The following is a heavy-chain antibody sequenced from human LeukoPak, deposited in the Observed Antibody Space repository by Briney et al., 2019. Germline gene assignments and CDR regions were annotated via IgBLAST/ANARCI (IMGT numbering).Heavy chain of an antibody. J-gene: IGHJ6*02. Sequence: GGSLRLSCAASGFTFSSYAMSWVRQAPGKGLEWVSGISWNSGSIGYADSVKGRFTISRDNAKNSLYLQMNSLRAEDTALYYCAKDIQGYGIFYGMDVWGQGTTVTVSS. CDR1: GFTFSSYA. CDR2: ISWNSGSI. D-gene: IGHD3-16*01. CDR3: AKDIQGYGIFYGMDV. V-gene: IGHV3-9*01.